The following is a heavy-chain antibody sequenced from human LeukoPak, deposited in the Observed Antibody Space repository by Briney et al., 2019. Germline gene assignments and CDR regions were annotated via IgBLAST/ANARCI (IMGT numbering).Heavy chain of an antibody. Sequence: ASVKVSCKASGYTFTSYGISWVRQAPGQGLEWMGWISAYNGNTNYAQKLQGRVTMTTDTSTSTAYMELRSLRSDDTAVYYCARAVPLYDYVWGSYRPDDYWGQGTLVTVSS. D-gene: IGHD3-16*02. J-gene: IGHJ4*02. CDR2: ISAYNGNT. CDR1: GYTFTSYG. V-gene: IGHV1-18*01. CDR3: ARAVPLYDYVWGSYRPDDY.